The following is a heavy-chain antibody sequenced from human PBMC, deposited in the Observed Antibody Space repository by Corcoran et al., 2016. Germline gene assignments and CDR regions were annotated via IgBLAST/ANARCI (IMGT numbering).Heavy chain of an antibody. J-gene: IGHJ4*02. Sequence: QLQLQESGPGLVKPSETLSLICTVAGGSIGSRSYYWGWIRLPPGKGLEWIGSVYFSGDTYYNPSLKSRLTISVDTSKNQFSLELSPVTAADTAVYYCAIHSGMTTASFFFDSWGQGTAVTVSS. V-gene: IGHV4-39*01. CDR2: VYFSGDT. D-gene: IGHD3-10*01. CDR1: GGSIGSRSYY. CDR3: AIHSGMTTASFFFDS.